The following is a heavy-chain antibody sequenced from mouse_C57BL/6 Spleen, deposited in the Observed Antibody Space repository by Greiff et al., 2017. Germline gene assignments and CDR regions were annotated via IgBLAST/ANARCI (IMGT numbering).Heavy chain of an antibody. D-gene: IGHD2-5*01. Sequence: EVQLQQSGPELVKPGASVKIPCKASGYTFTDYNMDWVKQSHGKSLEWIGDINPNNGGTIYTQKFKGKATLTVDKSSSTAYMELRSLTSEDTAVYYCARRGYSNYERVFWGQGTLVTVSA. CDR3: ARRGYSNYERVF. J-gene: IGHJ3*01. V-gene: IGHV1-18*01. CDR2: INPNNGGT. CDR1: GYTFTDYN.